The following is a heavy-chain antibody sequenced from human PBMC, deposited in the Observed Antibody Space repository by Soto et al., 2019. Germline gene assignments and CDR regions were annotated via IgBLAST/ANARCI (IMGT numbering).Heavy chain of an antibody. CDR1: GGSISSGGYS. V-gene: IGHV4-30-2*01. CDR3: AAGGGLPRYY. D-gene: IGHD5-12*01. CDR2: IYHSGST. Sequence: QLQLQESGSGLVKPSQTLSLTCAVSGGSISSGGYSWSWIRQPPGKGLEWIGYIYHSGSTYYHPYGTRRLTTSVSRPKNQFSPKLSSVTAADTAVYYCAAGGGLPRYYWGQGTLVTVSS. J-gene: IGHJ4*02.